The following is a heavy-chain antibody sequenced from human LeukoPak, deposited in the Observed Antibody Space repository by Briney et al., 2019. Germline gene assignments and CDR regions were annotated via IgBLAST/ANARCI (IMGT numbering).Heavy chain of an antibody. CDR1: GYSFILYG. J-gene: IGHJ4*02. V-gene: IGHV1-18*01. D-gene: IGHD3-22*01. Sequence: GASVKVSCKTSGYSFILYGISWVRQAPGQGPEWMGWISTSTGDTKYTQKFQGRVTMTTDTSTSTAYMELRSLRSDDTAVYYCARESDYYDSSGYYDYWGQGTLVTVSS. CDR2: ISTSTGDT. CDR3: ARESDYYDSSGYYDY.